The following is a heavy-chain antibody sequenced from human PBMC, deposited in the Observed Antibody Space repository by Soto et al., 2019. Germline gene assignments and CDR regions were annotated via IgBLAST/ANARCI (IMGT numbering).Heavy chain of an antibody. D-gene: IGHD4-4*01. J-gene: IGHJ6*02. CDR3: ARRPTVRPGGYYSGMDV. CDR1: GGSISSYY. CDR2: IYYSGST. V-gene: IGHV4-59*01. Sequence: KSSETLSLTCTVSGGSISSYYWSWIRQPPGKGLEWIGHIYYSGSTNYNPSLKSRVTISVDTSKNQFSLKLNSVTAADTAVYYCARRPTVRPGGYYSGMDVWRQGTTVTVSS.